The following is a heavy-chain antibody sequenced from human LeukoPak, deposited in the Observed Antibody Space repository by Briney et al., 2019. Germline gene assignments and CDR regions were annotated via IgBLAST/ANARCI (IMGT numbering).Heavy chain of an antibody. D-gene: IGHD5-24*01. CDR3: ARLEGYYFDY. CDR1: GFTFSSYE. Sequence: GGSLRLSCAASGFTFSSYEMNWVRQAPGKGLEWVSSISSSSSYIYYADSVKGRFTISRDNAKNSLYLQMNSLRAEDTAVYYCARLEGYYFDYWGQGTLVTVSS. J-gene: IGHJ4*02. V-gene: IGHV3-21*01. CDR2: ISSSSSYI.